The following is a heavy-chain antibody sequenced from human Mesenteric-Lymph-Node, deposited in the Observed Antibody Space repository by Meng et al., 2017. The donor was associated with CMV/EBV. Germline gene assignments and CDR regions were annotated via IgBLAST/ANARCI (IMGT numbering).Heavy chain of an antibody. J-gene: IGHJ6*02. CDR1: GFTFGDYA. CDR3: ASGGHRGRNWNPTRYYYYGMDV. Sequence: GGSLRLSCTASGFTFGDYAMHWVRQAPGKGLEWVSGISWNSGSIGYADSVKGRFTISRDNAKNSLYLQMNSLRAEDTALYYCASGGHRGRNWNPTRYYYYGMDVWGQGTTVTVSS. D-gene: IGHD1-1*01. V-gene: IGHV3-9*01. CDR2: ISWNSGSI.